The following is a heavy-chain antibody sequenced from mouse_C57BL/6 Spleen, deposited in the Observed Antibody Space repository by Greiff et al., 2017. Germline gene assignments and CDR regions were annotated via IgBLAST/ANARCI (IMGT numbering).Heavy chain of an antibody. J-gene: IGHJ4*01. V-gene: IGHV3-6*01. CDR2: ISYDGSN. CDR1: GYSITSGYY. D-gene: IGHD2-4*01. CDR3: ARGDYEDAMDN. Sequence: EVKLMESGPGLVKPSQSLSLTCSVTGYSITSGYYWNWIRQFPGNKLEWMGYISYDGSNNYNPSLKNRISITRDTSKNQFFLKLNSVTTEDTATYYCARGDYEDAMDNWGQGTSVTASS.